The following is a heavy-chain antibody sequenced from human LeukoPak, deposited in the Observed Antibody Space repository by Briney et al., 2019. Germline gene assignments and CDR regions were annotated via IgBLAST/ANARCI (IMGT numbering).Heavy chain of an antibody. D-gene: IGHD3-10*01. CDR3: AKDMVRGVIISHYYFDY. J-gene: IGHJ4*02. V-gene: IGHV3-23*01. CDR1: GFTFDDYG. CDR2: ISGSGGST. Sequence: GGSLRLSCAASGFTFDDYGMSWVRQAPGKGLEWVSAISGSGGSTYYADSVKGRFTISRDNSKNTLYLQMNSLRAEDTAVYYCAKDMVRGVIISHYYFDYWGQGTLVTVSS.